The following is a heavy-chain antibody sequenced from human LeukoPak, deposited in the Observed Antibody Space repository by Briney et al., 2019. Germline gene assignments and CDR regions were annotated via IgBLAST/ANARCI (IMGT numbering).Heavy chain of an antibody. CDR1: GFTFSSYS. V-gene: IGHV3-30-3*01. Sequence: GGSLRLSCAASGFTFSSYSMHWVRQAPGKGLEWVAVISYDGGNKYYADSVKGRFTISRDNSKNTLYLQMNSLRAEDTAVYYCAKGNWFDPWGQGTLVTVSS. CDR2: ISYDGGNK. CDR3: AKGNWFDP. J-gene: IGHJ5*02.